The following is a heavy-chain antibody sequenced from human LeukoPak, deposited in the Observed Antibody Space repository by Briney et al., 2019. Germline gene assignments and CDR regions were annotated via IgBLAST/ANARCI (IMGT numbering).Heavy chain of an antibody. CDR3: ARASPADFNL. J-gene: IGHJ2*01. CDR2: IRGDGIVT. CDR1: GFTFDDYA. V-gene: IGHV3-74*01. Sequence: GGSLRLSCAASGFTFDDYAMHWVRQAPGKGLVWVSRIRGDGIVTNYADSVEGRFTVSRDNAKNTVHLQMNSLRDDDTAVYYCARASPADFNLWGRGTLVTVSS.